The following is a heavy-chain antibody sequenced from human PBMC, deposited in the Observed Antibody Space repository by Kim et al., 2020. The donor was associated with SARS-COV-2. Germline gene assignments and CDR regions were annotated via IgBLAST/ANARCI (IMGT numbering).Heavy chain of an antibody. CDR2: INHSGST. J-gene: IGHJ4*02. CDR3: ARSGYSYGYGY. D-gene: IGHD5-18*01. Sequence: SETLSLTCAVYGGSFSGYYWSWIRQPPGKGLEWIGEINHSGSTNYNPSLKSRVTISVDTSKNQFSLKLSSVTAADTAVYYCARSGYSYGYGYWGQGTLVTVSS. V-gene: IGHV4-34*01. CDR1: GGSFSGYY.